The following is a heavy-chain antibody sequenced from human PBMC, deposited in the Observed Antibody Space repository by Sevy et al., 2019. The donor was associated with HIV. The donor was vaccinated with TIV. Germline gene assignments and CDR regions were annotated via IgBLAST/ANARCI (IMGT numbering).Heavy chain of an antibody. CDR2: IDPSDSYT. V-gene: IGHV5-10-1*01. CDR3: ARGVGLRYYYYGMDV. CDR1: GYSFTSYW. J-gene: IGHJ6*02. Sequence: GESLKISCKGSGYSFTSYWISWVRQMPGKGLEWMGRIDPSDSYTNYSPSFQGHVTISADKSISTAYLQWSSLKVSDTAMYYCARGVGLRYYYYGMDVWGQGTTVTVSS. D-gene: IGHD3-10*01.